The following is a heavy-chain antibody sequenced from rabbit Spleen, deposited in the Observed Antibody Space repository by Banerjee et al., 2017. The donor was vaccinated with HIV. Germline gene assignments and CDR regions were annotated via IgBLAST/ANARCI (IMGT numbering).Heavy chain of an antibody. V-gene: IGHV1S40*01. CDR3: ARNYVNAFDP. CDR2: IDTNDGDT. D-gene: IGHD1-1*01. Sequence: QSLEESGGGLVQPEGSLTLTCTASGFSFSSSDYMCWVRQAPGKGLEWIACIDTNDGDTDYANWPKGRFTISKTSSTTVTLQMTSLTAADTATYFCARNYVNAFDPWGQGTLVTVS. J-gene: IGHJ2*01. CDR1: GFSFSSSDY.